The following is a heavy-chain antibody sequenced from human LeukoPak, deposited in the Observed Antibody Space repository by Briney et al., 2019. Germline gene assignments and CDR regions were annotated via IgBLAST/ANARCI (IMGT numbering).Heavy chain of an antibody. V-gene: IGHV4-30-2*01. CDR2: IYHSGST. Sequence: SETLSLTCTVSGGSISSGGYYWSWIRQPPGKGLEWIGYIYHSGSTYYNPSLKSRVTISVDRSKNQFSLKLSSVTAADTAVYYCARGSTPTFFGYWGQGTLVTVSS. CDR1: GGSISSGGYY. J-gene: IGHJ4*02. D-gene: IGHD2-15*01. CDR3: ARGSTPTFFGY.